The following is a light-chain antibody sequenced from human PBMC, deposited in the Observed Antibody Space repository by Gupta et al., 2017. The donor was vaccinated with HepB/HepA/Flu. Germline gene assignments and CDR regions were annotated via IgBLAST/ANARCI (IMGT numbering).Light chain of an antibody. CDR2: KDT. CDR1: VLPNQY. J-gene: IGLJ1*01. V-gene: IGLV3-25*03. CDR3: QSADSSGTFYV. Sequence: VSPGQTARITCSGDVLPNQYAYWYQQKPGQAPVLIVYKDTERPPGTPERFSGSSSGATVTLTISGVQAEDEADYYCQSADSSGTFYVFGTGTKVSIL.